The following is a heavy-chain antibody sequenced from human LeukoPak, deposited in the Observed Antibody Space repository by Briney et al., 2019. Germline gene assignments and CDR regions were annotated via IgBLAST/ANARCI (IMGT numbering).Heavy chain of an antibody. CDR1: GFTFSSSS. Sequence: GESLKISCAASGFTFSSSSMSWVRQAPGKGLEWVSTVTGSGSSTYYADSVKGRFTISRDNSKNTLYLQMNSLRAEDTAVYYCAKLTSDWGQGTLVTVSS. V-gene: IGHV3-23*01. CDR2: VTGSGSST. J-gene: IGHJ1*01. CDR3: AKLTSD.